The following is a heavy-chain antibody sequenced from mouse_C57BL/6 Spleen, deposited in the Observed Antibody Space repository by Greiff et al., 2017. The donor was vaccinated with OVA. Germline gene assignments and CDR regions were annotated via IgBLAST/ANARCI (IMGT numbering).Heavy chain of an antibody. CDR3: VRHGTVYGRKYYCAMDY. CDR1: GFSFNTYA. J-gene: IGHJ4*01. D-gene: IGHD1-1*01. V-gene: IGHV10-1*01. CDR2: IRSKSNNYAT. Sequence: EVQGVESGGGLVQPKGSLKLSCAASGFSFNTYAMNWVRQAPGKGLEWVARIRSKSNNYATYSADCVKARSTISRNESESMLYLQMNNLNTEDTAMYYCVRHGTVYGRKYYCAMDYWGQGTSVTVSS.